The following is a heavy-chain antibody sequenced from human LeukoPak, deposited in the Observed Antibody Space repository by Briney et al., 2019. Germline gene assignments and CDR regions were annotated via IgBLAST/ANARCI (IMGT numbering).Heavy chain of an antibody. D-gene: IGHD6-19*01. Sequence: SETLSLTCTVSGGSISSSSYYWGWIRQPPGKGLVWIGSIYYSGSTYYNPSLKSRVTISVDTSKNQFSLKLSSVTAAGTAVYYCARRRRSGWYGRHYWGQGTLVTVSS. CDR1: GGSISSSSYY. J-gene: IGHJ4*02. CDR3: ARRRRSGWYGRHY. CDR2: IYYSGST. V-gene: IGHV4-39*01.